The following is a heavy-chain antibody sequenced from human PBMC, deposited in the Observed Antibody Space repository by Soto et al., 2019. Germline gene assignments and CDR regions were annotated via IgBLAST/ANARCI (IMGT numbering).Heavy chain of an antibody. D-gene: IGHD3-3*01. V-gene: IGHV1-69*02. CDR2: IIPILGIA. J-gene: IGHJ6*03. CDR1: GGTFSSYT. CDR3: ARGLITIFGVVPALYYYYYMDV. Sequence: ASVKVSCKASGGTFSSYTISWVRQAPGQGLEWMGRIIPILGIANYAQKFQGRVTITADKSTSTAYMELSSLRSEDTAVYYCARGLITIFGVVPALYYYYYMDVWGKGTTVTVSS.